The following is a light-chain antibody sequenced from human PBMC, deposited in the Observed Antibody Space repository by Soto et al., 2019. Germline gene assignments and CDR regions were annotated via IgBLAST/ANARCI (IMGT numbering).Light chain of an antibody. CDR3: QYYNDYCWT. Sequence: DIQLTQSPSTLSASVGDRVTITCRASQTISSWLAWYQQKPGKAPTLLIYETSNFESGVPSRFSGSGSGTEFTLTISSLQPDDFATYYCQYYNDYCWTFGQGTKVEIK. J-gene: IGKJ1*01. V-gene: IGKV1-5*03. CDR1: QTISSW. CDR2: ETS.